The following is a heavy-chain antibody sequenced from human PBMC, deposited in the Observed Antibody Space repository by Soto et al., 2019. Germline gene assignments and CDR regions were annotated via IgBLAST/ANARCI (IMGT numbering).Heavy chain of an antibody. CDR1: GFTFSSYS. J-gene: IGHJ4*02. Sequence: GGSLRLSCAASGFTFSSYSMNWVGQAPGKGLEWVSYISSSSSTIYYADSVKGRFTISRGNAKNSLYLQMNSLRAEDTAVYYYARDAPPDDYWGQGTLVTVSS. V-gene: IGHV3-48*01. CDR2: ISSSSSTI. CDR3: ARDAPPDDY.